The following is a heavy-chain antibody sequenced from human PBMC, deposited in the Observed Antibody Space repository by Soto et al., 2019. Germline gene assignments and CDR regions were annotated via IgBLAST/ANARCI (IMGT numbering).Heavy chain of an antibody. D-gene: IGHD2-8*02. V-gene: IGHV3-7*05. CDR2: IRQDGGQM. Sequence: GGSLRLSCGAGRVTCIGYWMSWVRQAPGRGLEWVATIRQDGGQMYYVDSVKGRFTISRDRAKNSLYLQMNSLTVEDTALYYCSTTGAYWRQGILVTVSS. CDR1: RVTCIGYW. J-gene: IGHJ4*02. CDR3: STTGAY.